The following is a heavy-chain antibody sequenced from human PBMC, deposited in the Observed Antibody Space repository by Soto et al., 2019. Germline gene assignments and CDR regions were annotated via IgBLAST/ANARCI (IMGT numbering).Heavy chain of an antibody. J-gene: IGHJ4*02. CDR3: ARELTIVLVPAAMPGFDY. D-gene: IGHD2-2*01. CDR2: LHYSGST. CDR1: GGSVSSGDHY. V-gene: IGHV4-30-4*01. Sequence: SETLSLTCTVSGGSVSSGDHYWSWIRQPPGKSLEWIGYLHYSGSTYYNPSLKRRFTISLDTSKNQFSLQLNSVTPEDTAVYYCARELTIVLVPAAMPGFDYWGQGTLVTVSS.